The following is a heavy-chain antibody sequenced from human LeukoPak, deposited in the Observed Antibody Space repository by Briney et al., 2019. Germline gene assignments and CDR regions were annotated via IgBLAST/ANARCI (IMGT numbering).Heavy chain of an antibody. CDR3: ARASSVVVTAMSMSHFQH. CDR2: ISAYNGNT. J-gene: IGHJ1*01. V-gene: IGHV1-18*01. CDR1: GYTFTSYG. D-gene: IGHD2-21*02. Sequence: ASVKVSCKASGYTFTSYGISWVRQAPGQGLEWMGWISAYNGNTNYAQKLQGRVTMTTDTSTSTAYMELRSLRSDDTAVYYCARASSVVVTAMSMSHFQHWGQGTLVTVSS.